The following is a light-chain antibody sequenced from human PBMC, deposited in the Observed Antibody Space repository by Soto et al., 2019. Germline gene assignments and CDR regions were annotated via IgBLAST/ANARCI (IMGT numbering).Light chain of an antibody. CDR2: STK. Sequence: QTVVTQEPSLSVSPGGTGTLTCGLASGSVSTSYYPSWYQQTPGQAPRTLIYSTKTRSSGVPARFSGSILGNKAALTIMGAQAHDESDYYCDLYMGSGIWMFGGGTKLTVL. CDR1: SGSVSTSYY. CDR3: DLYMGSGIWM. V-gene: IGLV8-61*01. J-gene: IGLJ3*02.